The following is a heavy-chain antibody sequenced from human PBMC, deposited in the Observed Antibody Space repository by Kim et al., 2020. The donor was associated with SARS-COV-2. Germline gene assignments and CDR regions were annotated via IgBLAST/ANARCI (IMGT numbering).Heavy chain of an antibody. V-gene: IGHV4-34*01. J-gene: IGHJ4*02. D-gene: IGHD5-12*01. CDR3: ARLELATITPFDY. Sequence: TPSLKSRITIPVATSKNQFSPKLSCVTAADTAVYYCARLELATITPFDYWGQGTLVTVSS.